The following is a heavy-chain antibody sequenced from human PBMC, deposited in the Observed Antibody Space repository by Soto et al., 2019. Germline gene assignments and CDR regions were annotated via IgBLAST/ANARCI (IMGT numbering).Heavy chain of an antibody. D-gene: IGHD2-8*02. CDR2: INHSGST. Sequence: PSETLSLTCTVSGGSIISHYWTWIRQPPGTGLEWIGEINHSGSTNYNPSLKSRVTISVDTSKNQFSLKLTSVTAADTAVYYCARDKITGLFDYWGQGTLVTVSS. V-gene: IGHV4-34*01. J-gene: IGHJ4*02. CDR1: GGSIISHY. CDR3: ARDKITGLFDY.